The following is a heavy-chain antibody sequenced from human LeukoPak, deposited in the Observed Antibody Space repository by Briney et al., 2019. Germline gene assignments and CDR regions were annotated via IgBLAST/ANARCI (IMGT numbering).Heavy chain of an antibody. D-gene: IGHD3-10*01. Sequence: GASAKVSCKASGYTFTGYYMHWVRQAPGQGLEWMGWINPNSGGTNYAQKFQGRVTMTRDTSISTAYMELSRLRSDDTAVYYCARDTAPSGVRGGYYYMDVWGKGTTVTVSS. CDR1: GYTFTGYY. CDR2: INPNSGGT. J-gene: IGHJ6*03. V-gene: IGHV1-2*02. CDR3: ARDTAPSGVRGGYYYMDV.